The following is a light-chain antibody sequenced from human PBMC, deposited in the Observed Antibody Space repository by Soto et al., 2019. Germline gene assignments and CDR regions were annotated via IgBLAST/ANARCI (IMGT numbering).Light chain of an antibody. J-gene: IGLJ2*01. V-gene: IGLV1-44*01. CDR1: GSNIGRNS. CDR2: RNN. Sequence: QSVLTQPPSTSGTPGQRVTIPCSGSGSNIGRNSVTWYQRLPGTAPKLLVYRNNQRPSGVPERFSGSKSGTSASLAISDLQSEDEAEYYCATWDDSLSDVEFGGGTKLTVL. CDR3: ATWDDSLSDVE.